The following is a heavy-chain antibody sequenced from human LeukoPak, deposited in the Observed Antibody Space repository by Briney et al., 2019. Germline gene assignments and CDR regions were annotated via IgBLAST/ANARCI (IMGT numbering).Heavy chain of an antibody. V-gene: IGHV3-21*01. D-gene: IGHD1-26*01. Sequence: TRGSLRLSCAASGFTFSSYSMNWVRQAPGKGLEWVSSISSSSSYIYYADSVKGRFTISRDNAKNSLYLQMNSLKAEDTAVYYCAREPIVGATRWFDPWGQGTLVTVSS. CDR2: ISSSSSYI. CDR1: GFTFSSYS. CDR3: AREPIVGATRWFDP. J-gene: IGHJ5*02.